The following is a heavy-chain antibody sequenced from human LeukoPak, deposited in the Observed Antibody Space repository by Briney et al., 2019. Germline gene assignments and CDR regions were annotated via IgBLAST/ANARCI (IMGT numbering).Heavy chain of an antibody. D-gene: IGHD2-15*01. CDR3: ATAIVVVVASTAAFDI. J-gene: IGHJ3*02. V-gene: IGHV1-24*01. CDR2: FDPEDGET. Sequence: ASVKVSCKVSGYTLTELSMRWVRQAPGEGLEWMGGFDPEDGETIYAQKFQGRVTMTEDTSTDTAYMELTSLRSEDTAVYYCATAIVVVVASTAAFDIWGQGTMVTVSS. CDR1: GYTLTELS.